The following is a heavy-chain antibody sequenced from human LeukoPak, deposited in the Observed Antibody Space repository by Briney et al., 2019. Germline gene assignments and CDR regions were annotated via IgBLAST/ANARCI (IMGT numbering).Heavy chain of an antibody. D-gene: IGHD3-10*01. CDR3: ARYTTMVRGMY. J-gene: IGHJ4*02. CDR2: IKQDGSEK. Sequence: PGGSLRLSCAASGFTFSSYWMSWVRQAPGKGLEWVANIKQDGSEKYYVDAVKGRFIISRDNAKDSLYLQMNSLRAEDTAVYYCARYTTMVRGMYWGQGTLVTVSS. V-gene: IGHV3-7*01. CDR1: GFTFSSYW.